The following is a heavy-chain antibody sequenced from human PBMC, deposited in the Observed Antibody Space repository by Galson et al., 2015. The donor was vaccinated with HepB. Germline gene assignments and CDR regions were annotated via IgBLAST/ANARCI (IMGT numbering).Heavy chain of an antibody. V-gene: IGHV3-23*01. CDR1: GFTFSSYA. CDR3: AKDLRGDIVVSPAAADELPGGMDV. CDR2: ISGSGGST. D-gene: IGHD2-2*01. J-gene: IGHJ6*02. Sequence: SLRLSCAASGFTFSSYAMSWVRQAPGKGLEWVSAISGSGGSTYYADSVKGRFTISRDNSKNTLYLQMSSLRAEDTAVYYCAKDLRGDIVVSPAAADELPGGMDVWGQGTTVTVSS.